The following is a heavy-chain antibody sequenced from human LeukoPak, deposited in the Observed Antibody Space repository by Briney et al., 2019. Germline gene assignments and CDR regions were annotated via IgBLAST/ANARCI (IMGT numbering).Heavy chain of an antibody. Sequence: GESLKISCKGSGYSFTSYWIGWVRQMPGKGLEWMGIIYPGDSDTRYSPSFQGQVTISADKSISTAYLQWSSLKASDTAMYYCARRRRQGSSWYPGWFDPWGQGTLVTVSS. CDR2: IYPGDSDT. CDR1: GYSFTSYW. J-gene: IGHJ5*02. CDR3: ARRRRQGSSWYPGWFDP. D-gene: IGHD6-13*01. V-gene: IGHV5-51*01.